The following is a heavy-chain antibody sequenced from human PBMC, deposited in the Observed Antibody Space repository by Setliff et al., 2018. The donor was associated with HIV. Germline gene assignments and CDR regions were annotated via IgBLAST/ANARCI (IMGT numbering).Heavy chain of an antibody. D-gene: IGHD3-3*01. CDR1: GGSISSSNY. Sequence: SETLSLTCNISGGSISSSNYWGWVRQTPGKGLEWIGTVHQYGSTYYNPSLKSRVTISVDTSKNQFSLNLTSVTAADTAVYYCARSKTFYDFWGGYYTHGAFKIWGLGTMVTVSS. CDR3: ARSKTFYDFWGGYYTHGAFKI. CDR2: VHQYGST. V-gene: IGHV4-39*01. J-gene: IGHJ3*02.